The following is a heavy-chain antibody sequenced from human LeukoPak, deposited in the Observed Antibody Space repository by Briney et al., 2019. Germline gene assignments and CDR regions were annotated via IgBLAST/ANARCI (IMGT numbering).Heavy chain of an antibody. Sequence: GGSLRLSCTASGFTFGDYSVNWVRQAPGRGLEWVGFMRTTAYGGTEEHAASVKGRFTISRDDSRGIAYLQMDSLKIADTGVYYCSRDRLFSGNWYFDLWGRGTLVTVSS. J-gene: IGHJ2*01. CDR3: SRDRLFSGNWYFDL. V-gene: IGHV3-49*04. D-gene: IGHD1-26*01. CDR1: GFTFGDYS. CDR2: MRTTAYGGTE.